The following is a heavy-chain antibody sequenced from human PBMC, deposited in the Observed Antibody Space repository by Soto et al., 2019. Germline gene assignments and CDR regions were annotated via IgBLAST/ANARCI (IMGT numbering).Heavy chain of an antibody. CDR1: GFTFSGYA. V-gene: IGHV3-23*01. CDR2: INDSGDST. CDR3: AKDMELSLPPYYYYYGLDV. J-gene: IGHJ6*02. Sequence: EVQLLESGGGLDQPGGSLRLSCTASGFTFSGYAMSWVRQSPGKGLEWVSTINDSGDSTYYADSVKGRFSISRDNSKNTLYLQMNSLRAEDTAVYYCAKDMELSLPPYYYYYGLDVWGQGTTVTVSS. D-gene: IGHD1-26*01.